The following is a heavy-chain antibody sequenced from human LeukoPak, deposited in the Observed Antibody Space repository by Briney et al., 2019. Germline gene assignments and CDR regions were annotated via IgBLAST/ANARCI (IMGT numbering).Heavy chain of an antibody. V-gene: IGHV4-34*01. J-gene: IGHJ3*02. D-gene: IGHD2-21*02. CDR3: ARHLVVVTARDAFDI. Sequence: SETLSLTCAVYGGSFSGYYWSWIRQPPGKGLEWIGEINHSGSTNYNPSLKSRVTISVDTSKNQFSLKLSSVTAADTAVYYCARHLVVVTARDAFDIWGQGTMVTVSS. CDR2: INHSGST. CDR1: GGSFSGYY.